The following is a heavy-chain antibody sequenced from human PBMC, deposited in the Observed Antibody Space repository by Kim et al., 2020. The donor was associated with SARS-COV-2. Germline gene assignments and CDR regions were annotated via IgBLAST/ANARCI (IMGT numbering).Heavy chain of an antibody. CDR2: ISSSSTI. CDR3: ARGCGGDCYPRLGY. J-gene: IGHJ4*02. D-gene: IGHD2-21*02. Sequence: GGSLRLSCAASGFTFSSYSMNWVRQAPGKGLEWVSYISSSSTIYYADSVKGRFTISRDNAKNSLYLQMNSLRDEDTAVYYCARGCGGDCYPRLGYWGQGTLVTVSS. CDR1: GFTFSSYS. V-gene: IGHV3-48*02.